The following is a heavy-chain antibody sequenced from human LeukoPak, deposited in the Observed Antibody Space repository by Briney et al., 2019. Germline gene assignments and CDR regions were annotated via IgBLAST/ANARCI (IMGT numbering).Heavy chain of an antibody. CDR1: GFAFSDDS. V-gene: IGHV3-21*01. Sequence: GGSLRLSCVASGFAFSDDSMNWVRQPPGKGLEWVSSISSTSKYIYYADSVKGRFTISRDNAKNSLFLQMNNLRVDDSAVYHCASGGHVDFWGPGTLVTVSS. CDR2: ISSTSKYI. CDR3: ASGGHVDF. J-gene: IGHJ4*02.